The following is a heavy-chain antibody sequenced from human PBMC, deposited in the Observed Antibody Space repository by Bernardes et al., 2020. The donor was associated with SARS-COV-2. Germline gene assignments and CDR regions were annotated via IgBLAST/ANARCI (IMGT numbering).Heavy chain of an antibody. CDR1: GFTFSSDA. V-gene: IGHV3-23*01. Sequence: GGSLRLSCAASGFTFSSDAMSWVRQAPGKGLEWVSAISGSGGSTYYADSVKGRFTISRDNSKNTLYLQMNSLRAEDTAVYYCAPGANVWGSYRTNWFDPWGQGTLVTVSS. CDR2: ISGSGGST. CDR3: APGANVWGSYRTNWFDP. D-gene: IGHD3-16*02. J-gene: IGHJ5*02.